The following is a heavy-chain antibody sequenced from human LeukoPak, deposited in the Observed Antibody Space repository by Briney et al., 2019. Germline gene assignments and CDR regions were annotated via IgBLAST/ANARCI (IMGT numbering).Heavy chain of an antibody. D-gene: IGHD3-16*01. Sequence: GGSLRLTCAASGFTFSDYYMSWTRQAPGKGLEWVSYISSRGATIYYTDSVRGRFTISSGNANNSLYLQMNALRAEDTAVYYCARIGGAGPGYYFDSWGQGTLVTVSS. CDR1: GFTFSDYY. CDR3: ARIGGAGPGYYFDS. CDR2: ISSRGATI. V-gene: IGHV3-11*04. J-gene: IGHJ4*02.